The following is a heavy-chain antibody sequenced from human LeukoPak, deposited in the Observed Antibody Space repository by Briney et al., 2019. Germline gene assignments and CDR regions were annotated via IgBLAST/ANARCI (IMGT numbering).Heavy chain of an antibody. D-gene: IGHD2-2*01. CDR1: GGSISTYY. CDR2: IYYSGST. Sequence: PSETLSLTCTVSGGSISTYYWSWIRQPPGKGLEWIGYIYYSGSTNYNPSLKSRVTISVDTSKNQHSLKLNSLSAADTAVYYCARDLSYCSSTRCYAPYYFDYWGQGTLVTVSS. CDR3: ARDLSYCSSTRCYAPYYFDY. J-gene: IGHJ4*02. V-gene: IGHV4-59*01.